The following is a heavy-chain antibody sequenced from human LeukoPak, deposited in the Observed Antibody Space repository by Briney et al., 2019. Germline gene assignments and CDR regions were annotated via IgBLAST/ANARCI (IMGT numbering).Heavy chain of an antibody. CDR1: GGTFSSYA. J-gene: IGHJ4*02. V-gene: IGHV1-69*04. CDR3: ARVVGGNPYYFDY. Sequence: SVKVSCKASGGTFSSYAISWVRQAPGQGLEWMGRIIPILGIANYAQKFQGRVTITADKSTSTAYMELSSLRSDDTAVYYCARVVGGNPYYFDYWGQGTLVTVSS. D-gene: IGHD4-23*01. CDR2: IIPILGIA.